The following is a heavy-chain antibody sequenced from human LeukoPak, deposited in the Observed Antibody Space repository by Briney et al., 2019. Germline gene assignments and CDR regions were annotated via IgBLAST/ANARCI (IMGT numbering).Heavy chain of an antibody. CDR3: ARGGREAFDI. CDR2: ISYDGSNK. J-gene: IGHJ3*02. Sequence: GRSLRLSCAASGFTFSSYAMHWVRQAPGKGLEWVAVISYDGSNKHYADSVKGRFTISRDNSKNTLYLQMNSLRAEDTAVYYCARGGREAFDIWGQGTMVTVSS. V-gene: IGHV3-30-3*01. CDR1: GFTFSSYA. D-gene: IGHD5-12*01.